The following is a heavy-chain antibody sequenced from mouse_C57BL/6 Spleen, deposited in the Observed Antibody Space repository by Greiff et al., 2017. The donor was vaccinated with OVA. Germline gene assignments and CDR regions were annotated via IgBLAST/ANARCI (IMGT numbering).Heavy chain of an antibody. CDR2: IYPGDGDT. J-gene: IGHJ2*01. CDR1: GYAFSSSW. V-gene: IGHV1-82*01. D-gene: IGHD3-2*01. CDR3: ADSVGEGY. Sequence: VQLQQSGPELVKPGASVKISCKASGYAFSSSWMNWVKQRPGKGLEWIGRIYPGDGDTNYNGKFKGKATLTEDKSSSTAYMQLRSLTSEDSAVYLCADSVGEGYWGQGTTLTVSS.